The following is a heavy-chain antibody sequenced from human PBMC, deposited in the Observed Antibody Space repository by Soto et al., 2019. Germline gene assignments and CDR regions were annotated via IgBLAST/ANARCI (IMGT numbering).Heavy chain of an antibody. CDR3: ARGQDIVVVPAAAYYFDY. D-gene: IGHD2-2*01. CDR1: GGSFSGYY. J-gene: IGHJ4*02. CDR2: INHSGST. Sequence: QVQLQQWDAGLLKPSETLSITCAVYGGSFSGYYWSWIRQPPGKGMEWIGEINHSGSTNYNPSLKSRVTISVDTSKNQFSLKLSSVTAADTSVYYCARGQDIVVVPAAAYYFDYWGQGTLVTVSS. V-gene: IGHV4-34*01.